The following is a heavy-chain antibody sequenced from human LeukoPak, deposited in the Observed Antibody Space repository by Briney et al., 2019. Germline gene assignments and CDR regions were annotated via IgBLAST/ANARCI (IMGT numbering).Heavy chain of an antibody. CDR2: INHSGST. D-gene: IGHD3-22*01. CDR3: ARADYDSSGCSDY. CDR1: GGSFSGYY. J-gene: IGHJ4*02. Sequence: SETLSLTCAVYGGSFSGYYWSWIRQPPGKGLEWIGEINHSGSTNYNPSLKSRVTISVDTSKNQFSLKLSSVTAADTAVYYCARADYDSSGCSDYWGQGTLVTVSS. V-gene: IGHV4-34*01.